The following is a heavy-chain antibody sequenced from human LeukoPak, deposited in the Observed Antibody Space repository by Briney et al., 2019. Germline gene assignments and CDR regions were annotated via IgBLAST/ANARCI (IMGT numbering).Heavy chain of an antibody. Sequence: SETLSLTCSVSGGSISSSSDYWGWIRQPPGQGLEWIGTMSYSGTTFYNPSLKSRVTMSVDTSKNQFSLNLRSVTAADTAVYYCVAAHSSYRRYEDQHWGQGILVTV. J-gene: IGHJ1*01. CDR3: VAAHSSYRRYEDQH. D-gene: IGHD3-16*02. CDR2: MSYSGTT. V-gene: IGHV4-39*01. CDR1: GGSISSSSDY.